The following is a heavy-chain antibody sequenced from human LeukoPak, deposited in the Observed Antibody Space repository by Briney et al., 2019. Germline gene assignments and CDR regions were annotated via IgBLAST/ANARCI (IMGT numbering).Heavy chain of an antibody. CDR1: GYTFTGYY. D-gene: IGHD3-22*01. V-gene: IGHV1-2*06. J-gene: IGHJ4*02. CDR3: ARGGGRGYYDSSGYYHVR. Sequence: GASVKVSCQASGYTFTGYYMHWVRQAPGQGLEWMGRINPNSGGTNYAQKFQGRVTMTRDTSISTAYMELSRLRSDDTAVYYCARGGGRGYYDSSGYYHVRWGQGTLVTVSS. CDR2: INPNSGGT.